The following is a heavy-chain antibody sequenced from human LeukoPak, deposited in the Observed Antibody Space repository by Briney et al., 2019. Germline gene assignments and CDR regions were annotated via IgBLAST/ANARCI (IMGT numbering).Heavy chain of an antibody. V-gene: IGHV4-38-2*01. CDR2: IYYSGST. D-gene: IGHD3-10*01. Sequence: LRPSCAASGFTFSDYYMSWIRQPPGKGLEWIGSIYYSGSTYYNPSLKSRVTISVDTSKNQFSLKLSSVTAADTAVYYCARGKPRGDTNWFDPWGQGTLVTVSS. J-gene: IGHJ5*02. CDR3: ARGKPRGDTNWFDP. CDR1: GFTFSDYY.